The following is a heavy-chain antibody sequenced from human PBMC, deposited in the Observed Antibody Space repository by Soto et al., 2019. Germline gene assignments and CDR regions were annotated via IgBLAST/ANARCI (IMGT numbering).Heavy chain of an antibody. V-gene: IGHV4-39*01. J-gene: IGHJ6*02. CDR1: GGSVSSSSFL. D-gene: IGHD2-15*01. CDR3: GRHPATPETYFYGMDV. CDR2: IYYSGTT. Sequence: PSETLSLTCTVSGGSVSSSSFLWGWIRQSPGKELEWIGSIYYSGTTYYNPSLKSRVTISVDTSKSQFSLKVSSVTAADTAVYYCGRHPATPETYFYGMDVWGQGTTVTVSS.